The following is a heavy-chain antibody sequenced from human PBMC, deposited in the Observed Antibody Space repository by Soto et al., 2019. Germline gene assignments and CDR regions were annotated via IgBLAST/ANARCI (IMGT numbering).Heavy chain of an antibody. Sequence: GGSLRLSCAASGFTFSSYGMHWVRQAPGKGLEWVSFISYDGSNKYYADSVKGRFTISRDNAKNTLYLQMNSLRAEDTAVYYCAKDWGTLVPPEYYFDXWGQGTLVTVSX. D-gene: IGHD6-6*01. CDR1: GFTFSSYG. V-gene: IGHV3-30*18. CDR3: AKDWGTLVPPEYYFDX. J-gene: IGHJ4*02. CDR2: ISYDGSNK.